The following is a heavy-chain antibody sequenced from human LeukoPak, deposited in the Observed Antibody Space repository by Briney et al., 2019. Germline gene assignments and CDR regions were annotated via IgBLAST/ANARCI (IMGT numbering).Heavy chain of an antibody. CDR2: LSYDGSNK. CDR1: GFTFSTYG. CDR3: AKGGYCSSSSCYQGVFDI. Sequence: GGSLRLSCAASGFTFSTYGMHWVRQAPGKGLEWMALLSYDGSNKYYADSVKGRFTISRDSSKNTVYLQMNSLRAEDTAVYYCAKGGYCSSSSCYQGVFDIWGQGTMVTVSS. D-gene: IGHD2-2*03. J-gene: IGHJ3*02. V-gene: IGHV3-30*18.